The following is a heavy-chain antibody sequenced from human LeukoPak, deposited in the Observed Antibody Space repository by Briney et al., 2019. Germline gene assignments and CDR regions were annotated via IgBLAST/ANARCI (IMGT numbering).Heavy chain of an antibody. D-gene: IGHD1-26*01. J-gene: IGHJ6*03. Sequence: GGSLRLSCAASEFSVGSNYVTWVRQAPGKGLEWVSLTYSGGSTYYADSVKGRFTISRDNAKNSLYLQMDSLRVEDTAVYYCARDPYSGSYGPHYYYYMDVWGKGTTVTISS. CDR2: TYSGGST. V-gene: IGHV3-66*01. CDR3: ARDPYSGSYGPHYYYYMDV. CDR1: EFSVGSNY.